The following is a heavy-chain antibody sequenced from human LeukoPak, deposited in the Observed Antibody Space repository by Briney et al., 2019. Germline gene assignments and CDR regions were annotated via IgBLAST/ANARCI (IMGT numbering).Heavy chain of an antibody. V-gene: IGHV3-7*01. CDR3: ARDEYSSSPLGYYFDY. CDR1: GFTFSSYW. CDR2: IKQDGSEK. J-gene: IGHJ4*02. D-gene: IGHD6-6*01. Sequence: GGSLRLSCAASGFTFSSYWMSWVRQAPGKGLEWVANIKQDGSEKYYVDSVKGRFTISRDNAKNSLYLQMNSLRAEDTAVYYCARDEYSSSPLGYYFDYRGQGTLVTVSS.